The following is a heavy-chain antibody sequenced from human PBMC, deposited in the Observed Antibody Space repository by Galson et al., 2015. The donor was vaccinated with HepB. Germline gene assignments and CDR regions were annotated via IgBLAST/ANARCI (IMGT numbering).Heavy chain of an antibody. Sequence: SLRLSCAASGFTFSSYSMNWVRQAPGKGLEWVSSISSSSSYIYYADSVKGRFTISRDNAKNSLYLQMNSLRAEDTAVYYCARDLGIVGATQENYYYYGMDVWGQGTTVTVSS. CDR2: ISSSSSYI. J-gene: IGHJ6*02. CDR1: GFTFSSYS. D-gene: IGHD1-26*01. CDR3: ARDLGIVGATQENYYYYGMDV. V-gene: IGHV3-21*01.